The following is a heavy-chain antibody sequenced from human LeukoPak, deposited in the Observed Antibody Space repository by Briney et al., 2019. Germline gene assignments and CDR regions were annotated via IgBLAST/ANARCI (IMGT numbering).Heavy chain of an antibody. J-gene: IGHJ4*02. D-gene: IGHD3-3*01. V-gene: IGHV3-7*01. CDR3: ARDLRRFFDY. Sequence: GGSLRLSCAVSGFTFSSYWMSWVRQAPGKGLEWVANMNQDGSEKYYVDSVKGRFTISRDNAKNSLYLQMNNLRAEDTAVYYCARDLRRFFDYWGQGTLVTVSS. CDR2: MNQDGSEK. CDR1: GFTFSSYW.